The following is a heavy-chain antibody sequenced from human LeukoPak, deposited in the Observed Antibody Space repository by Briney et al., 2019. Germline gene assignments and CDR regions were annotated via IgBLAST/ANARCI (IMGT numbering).Heavy chain of an antibody. CDR2: ISGSGGST. CDR3: ARGLYYDILTGFDY. CDR1: GFTFSSYA. Sequence: GGSLRLSCAASGFTFSSYAMSWVRQAPGKGLEWVSAISGSGGSTYYADSVKGRFTISRDNSKNTLYLQMNSLRVEDTAVYYCARGLYYDILTGFDYWGQGTLVTVSS. V-gene: IGHV3-23*01. D-gene: IGHD3-9*01. J-gene: IGHJ4*02.